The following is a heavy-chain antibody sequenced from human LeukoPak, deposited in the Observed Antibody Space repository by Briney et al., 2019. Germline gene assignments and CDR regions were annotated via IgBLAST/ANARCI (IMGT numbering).Heavy chain of an antibody. D-gene: IGHD2-2*01. CDR2: IYYSGST. CDR3: ARAIRARYFDL. Sequence: SETLSLTCTVSGGSITTSSYHWVWIRQPPGKGLEWIGIIYYSGSTYYNPSLKGRVTISVDTSKNQFSLKLSSVTAADTAVYYCARAIRARYFDLWGRGTLVTVSS. J-gene: IGHJ2*01. V-gene: IGHV4-39*01. CDR1: GGSITTSSYH.